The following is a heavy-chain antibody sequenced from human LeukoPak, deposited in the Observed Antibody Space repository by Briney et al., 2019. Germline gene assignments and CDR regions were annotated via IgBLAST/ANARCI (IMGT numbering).Heavy chain of an antibody. D-gene: IGHD3-9*01. V-gene: IGHV1-8*01. CDR2: MNPNSGNT. Sequence: ASVKVSCKASGYTFTSYDINWVRQATGQGLEWMGWMNPNSGNTGYAQKFQGRVTMTRNTSISTAYMELSSLRSEDTAVYYCARGPGYFDWLYYYYYYYMDVWGKGTTVTISS. CDR1: GYTFTSYD. J-gene: IGHJ6*03. CDR3: ARGPGYFDWLYYYYYYYMDV.